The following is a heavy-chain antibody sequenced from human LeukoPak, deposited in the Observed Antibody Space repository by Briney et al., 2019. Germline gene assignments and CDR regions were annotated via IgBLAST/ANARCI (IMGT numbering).Heavy chain of an antibody. D-gene: IGHD2-2*01. Sequence: ASVKVSCKVSGYTLIELSMHWVRQAPGQGLEWMGRIIPILGIANYAQRFQGRVTITADKSTSTAYMELSSLRSEDTAVYYCASRPIVVVPAAEAGDAFDIWGQGTMVTVSS. CDR2: IIPILGIA. V-gene: IGHV1-69*02. J-gene: IGHJ3*02. CDR3: ASRPIVVVPAAEAGDAFDI. CDR1: GYTLIELS.